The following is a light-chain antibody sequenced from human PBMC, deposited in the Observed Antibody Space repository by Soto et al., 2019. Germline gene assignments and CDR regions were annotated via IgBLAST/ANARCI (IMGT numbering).Light chain of an antibody. CDR1: SSNIGAGYD. J-gene: IGLJ1*01. V-gene: IGLV1-40*01. CDR2: GST. CDR3: QSYDSSLSGSYV. Sequence: QSVLTQPPSVSGAPGQRVTISCTGSSSNIGAGYDVHWYQQLPGTAPKLLIYGSTKRPSGVPDRFSGSKSATSASLAITGLQAEDEADYYCQSYDSSLSGSYVFGAGTQLTVL.